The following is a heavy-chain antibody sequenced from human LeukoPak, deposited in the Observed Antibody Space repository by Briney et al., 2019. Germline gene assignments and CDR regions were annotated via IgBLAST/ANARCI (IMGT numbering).Heavy chain of an antibody. CDR2: INHSGST. Sequence: SETLSLTCTVYGVSFSGYHWNWIRQSPGEGLEWIGEINHSGSTKYNPSLKSRVTISVDTSKNQFSLKLSSVTAEDTAVYYCARRDYDFWSGYSNWGQGTLVTVSS. CDR3: ARRDYDFWSGYSN. J-gene: IGHJ4*02. D-gene: IGHD3-3*01. CDR1: GVSFSGYH. V-gene: IGHV4-34*01.